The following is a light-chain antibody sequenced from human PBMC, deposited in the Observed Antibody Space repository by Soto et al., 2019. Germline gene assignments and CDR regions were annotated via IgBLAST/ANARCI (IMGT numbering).Light chain of an antibody. Sequence: QSVLTQPPSVSGAPGQRVTFSCIGSSSNIGADDDVHWYQQLPGTAPKLLIYSNINRPSGVPDRFSGSKSGASAALAITGLQAEDESYYYCQSYDSSLGFVFGTGTKVTVL. CDR1: SSNIGADDD. V-gene: IGLV1-40*01. CDR3: QSYDSSLGFV. CDR2: SNI. J-gene: IGLJ1*01.